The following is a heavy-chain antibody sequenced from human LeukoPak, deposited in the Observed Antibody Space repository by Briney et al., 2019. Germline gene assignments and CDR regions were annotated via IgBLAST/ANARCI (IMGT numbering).Heavy chain of an antibody. Sequence: PSQTLSLTCTVSGGSISSGSYYWSWLRQPAGTGLEWIGRIYTSGSTNYDPSLKSRVTISVDTSKNQFSLKLSSVTAADTAVYYCARVSAQEGYCSSTSCYDGGYFDYWGQGTLVTVSS. CDR3: ARVSAQEGYCSSTSCYDGGYFDY. J-gene: IGHJ4*02. D-gene: IGHD2-2*01. CDR1: GGSISSGSYY. CDR2: IYTSGST. V-gene: IGHV4-61*02.